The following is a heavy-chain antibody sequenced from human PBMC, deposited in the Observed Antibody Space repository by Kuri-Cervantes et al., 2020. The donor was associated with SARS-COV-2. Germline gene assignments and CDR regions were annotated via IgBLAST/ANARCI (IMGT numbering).Heavy chain of an antibody. Sequence: GSLRLSCAVYGGSFSGYYWSWIRQPPGKGLEWIGEINHSGNTNYNPSLRSRVTISVDTSKNQFSLRLSSMTAADTALYYCARGGTSGWCGRWFDPWGPGTLVTVSS. V-gene: IGHV4-34*01. CDR1: GGSFSGYY. D-gene: IGHD6-19*01. CDR2: INHSGNT. J-gene: IGHJ5*02. CDR3: ARGGTSGWCGRWFDP.